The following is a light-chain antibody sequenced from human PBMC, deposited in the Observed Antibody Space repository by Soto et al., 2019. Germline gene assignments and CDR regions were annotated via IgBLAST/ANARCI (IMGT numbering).Light chain of an antibody. CDR2: EVN. J-gene: IGLJ2*01. Sequence: QSALTQPPSASGSPGQSVAISCTGTSSDVGGYNYVSWYQQHPGKAPKLMIYEVNKRPSGVPDRFSGSKSGNTASLTVSGLQAEDEADYYCQSYDSGLGVVFGGGTKVTVL. CDR1: SSDVGGYNY. CDR3: QSYDSGLGVV. V-gene: IGLV2-8*01.